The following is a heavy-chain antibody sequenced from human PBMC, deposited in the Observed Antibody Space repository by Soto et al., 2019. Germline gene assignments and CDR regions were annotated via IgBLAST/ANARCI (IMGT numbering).Heavy chain of an antibody. CDR3: ARDAEMATINGYFDY. D-gene: IGHD5-12*01. V-gene: IGHV4-4*07. CDR2: IYTSGST. CDR1: GGSISSYY. Sequence: SETLSLTCTVSGGSISSYYWSWIRQPAGKGLEWIGRIYTSGSTNYNPSLKSRVTMSVDTSKNQFSLKLSSVTAADTAVYYCARDAEMATINGYFDYWGQGTLVTVSS. J-gene: IGHJ4*02.